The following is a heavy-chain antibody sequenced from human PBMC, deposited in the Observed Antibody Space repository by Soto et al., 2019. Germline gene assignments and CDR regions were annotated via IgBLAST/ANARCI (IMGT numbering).Heavy chain of an antibody. CDR1: RYTFTHFY. D-gene: IGHD3-9*01. CDR3: ARDEGGYDILTGYYKAHHFDY. J-gene: IGHJ4*02. CDR2: ISPHNFNT. Sequence: ASVKVSCKAYRYTFTHFYITWVRQAPVQGLDWMGAISPHNFNTNYAQKFRGRVTLTTEKSTNTAYMDLRSLTSDDTAVYYCARDEGGYDILTGYYKAHHFDYWGQGVPVTVSS. V-gene: IGHV1-18*01.